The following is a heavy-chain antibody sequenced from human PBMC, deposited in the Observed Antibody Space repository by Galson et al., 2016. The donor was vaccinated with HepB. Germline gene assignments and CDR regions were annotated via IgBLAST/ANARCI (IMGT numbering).Heavy chain of an antibody. D-gene: IGHD5-18*01. J-gene: IGHJ4*02. V-gene: IGHV3-30*04. CDR1: GFIFSSYA. CDR2: ISYDVDTK. Sequence: SLRHSCAASGFIFSSYAMHWVRQAPGKGLEWVAVISYDVDTKYHADSEKGRFTISRDNSKNTLYLQMHRLRFEDTAVYYCASDPRQWQRGYNYGFEYWGQGTLVSVSS. CDR3: ASDPRQWQRGYNYGFEY.